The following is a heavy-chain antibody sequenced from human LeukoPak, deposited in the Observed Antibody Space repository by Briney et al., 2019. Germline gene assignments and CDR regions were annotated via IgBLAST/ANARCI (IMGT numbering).Heavy chain of an antibody. D-gene: IGHD4-17*01. CDR3: AKSLMTTVTIGLDY. J-gene: IGHJ4*02. CDR2: ISWNSGSI. CDR1: GFTFDDYA. Sequence: GGSLRLSCAASGFTFDDYAMHWVRQAPGKGLEWVSGISWNSGSIGYADSVKGRFTISRDNAKNSLYLQMNSLRAEDTALYYCAKSLMTTVTIGLDYWGQGTLVTVSP. V-gene: IGHV3-9*01.